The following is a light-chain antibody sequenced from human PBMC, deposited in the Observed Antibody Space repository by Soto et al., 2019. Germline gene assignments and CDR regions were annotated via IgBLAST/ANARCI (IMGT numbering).Light chain of an antibody. V-gene: IGKV3-15*01. J-gene: IGKJ2*01. CDR2: DAS. CDR3: QQYNHGPLYT. Sequence: EVVMTQSPATLSVSPGERATLSCRASQSVSRNLAWYQQRPGRAPRLLIYDASTRATNIPTRFSGSGSGPEFTLTIRSLRSEDFAVYYCQQYNHGPLYTFGQGTKLEIK. CDR1: QSVSRN.